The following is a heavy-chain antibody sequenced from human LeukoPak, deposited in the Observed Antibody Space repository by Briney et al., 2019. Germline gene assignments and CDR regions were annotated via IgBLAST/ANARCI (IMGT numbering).Heavy chain of an antibody. D-gene: IGHD4-23*01. CDR1: GYTFSSYS. J-gene: IGHJ4*02. V-gene: IGHV3-21*01. CDR2: ISSSSSYI. CDR3: AKDLRYGGAADLFDY. Sequence: GGSLRLSCAASGYTFSSYSMNWVRQAPGKGLEWVSSISSSSSYIYYADSVKGRFTISRDNAKNSLYLQMNSLRAEDTAVYYCAKDLRYGGAADLFDYWGQGTLVTVSS.